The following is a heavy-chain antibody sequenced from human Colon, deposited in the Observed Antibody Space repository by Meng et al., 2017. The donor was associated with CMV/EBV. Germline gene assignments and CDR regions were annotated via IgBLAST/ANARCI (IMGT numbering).Heavy chain of an antibody. CDR3: ARVVATSRLGIFNS. CDR2: IASDEVDSRDESKM. Sequence: GESLKISCAASGFTFRNYWMHWVRQPPGEGLMWVARIASDEVDSRDESKMTYADSVKGRFTISRDNAKNTLYLQMNSLRAGDTAVYYCARVVATSRLGIFNSWGQGTRVTVSS. J-gene: IGHJ4*02. V-gene: IGHV3-74*03. CDR1: GFTFRNYW. D-gene: IGHD5-12*01.